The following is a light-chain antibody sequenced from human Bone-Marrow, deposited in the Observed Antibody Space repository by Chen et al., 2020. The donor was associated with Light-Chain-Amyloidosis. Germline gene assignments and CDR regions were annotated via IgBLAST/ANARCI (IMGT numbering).Light chain of an antibody. CDR3: QQHRT. Sequence: EIVMTQSPATLSVFPGERATLSCRASQSVSSNLAWYQQKPGQAPRLLIYGASTRATGIPARFSGSGSGTEFTLTISSMQSEDVAVYFCQQHRTFGQGTKVEVK. CDR1: QSVSSN. CDR2: GAS. J-gene: IGKJ1*01. V-gene: IGKV3-15*01.